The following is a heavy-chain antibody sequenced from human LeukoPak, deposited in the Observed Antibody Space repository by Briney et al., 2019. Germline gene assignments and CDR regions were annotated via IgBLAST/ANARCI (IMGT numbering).Heavy chain of an antibody. CDR3: ARGVNSGYFDY. V-gene: IGHV4-38-2*02. Sequence: SETLSLTCTVSGYSISSGYYWGWIRQPPGKGLEWIGRIYTSGSTNYNPSLKSRVTISVDTSKNQFSLKLTSVTAADTAVYYCARGVNSGYFDYCGQGTLVTVSS. CDR2: IYTSGST. CDR1: GYSISSGYY. J-gene: IGHJ4*02. D-gene: IGHD1-26*01.